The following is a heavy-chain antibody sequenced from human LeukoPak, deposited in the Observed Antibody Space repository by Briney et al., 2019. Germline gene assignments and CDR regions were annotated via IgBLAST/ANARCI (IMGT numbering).Heavy chain of an antibody. V-gene: IGHV3-23*01. Sequence: GGSLRLSCAASGFTFSTYTMSWVRQRPGKGLEWVSTISPSGDITQYADSVKGHFTISRDNSETTLFLQMTSLRVEDAAVYYCARKSSGHYPFDCWGLGTLVTVSS. CDR1: GFTFSTYT. CDR2: ISPSGDIT. D-gene: IGHD3-22*01. CDR3: ARKSSGHYPFDC. J-gene: IGHJ4*02.